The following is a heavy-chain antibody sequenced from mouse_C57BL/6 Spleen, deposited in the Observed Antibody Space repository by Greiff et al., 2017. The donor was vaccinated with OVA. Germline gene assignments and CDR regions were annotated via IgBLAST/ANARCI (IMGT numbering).Heavy chain of an antibody. J-gene: IGHJ1*03. CDR3: ARWYYGSSYDWYFDV. CDR1: GYAFSSSW. CDR2: IYPGDGDT. Sequence: QVQLQQSGPELVKPGASVKISCKASGYAFSSSWMNWVKQRPGKGLEWIGRIYPGDGDTNYNGKFKGKATLTADKSSSTAYMQLSSLTSEDSAVYFCARWYYGSSYDWYFDVWGTGTTVTVSS. V-gene: IGHV1-82*01. D-gene: IGHD1-1*01.